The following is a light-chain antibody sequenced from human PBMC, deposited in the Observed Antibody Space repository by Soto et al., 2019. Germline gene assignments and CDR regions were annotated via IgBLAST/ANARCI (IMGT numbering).Light chain of an antibody. CDR1: ETVATN. J-gene: IGKJ1*01. Sequence: VMTQSPATLSVSPGERATLSCWASETVATNLAWYQQKPGQAPRLLIYGASSRATGIPDRFSGSGSGTDYTLTISRLEPEDFVVYYCQQYGSSSWTFGQGTKVEIK. V-gene: IGKV3-20*01. CDR3: QQYGSSSWT. CDR2: GAS.